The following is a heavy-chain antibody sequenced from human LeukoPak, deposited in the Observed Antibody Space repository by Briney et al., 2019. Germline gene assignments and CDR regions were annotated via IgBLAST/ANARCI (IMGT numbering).Heavy chain of an antibody. V-gene: IGHV3-30*04. J-gene: IGHJ6*03. CDR1: GFTFSSYA. Sequence: PGGSLRLSYAGSGFTFSSYAMHWVRQAPGKGLEWVTVISYDGSNKYYADPVKGRFTISRDNSKNTLYLQMNSLRAEDTAVYYCARVGSYSQYNWWGSTSDYYYYMDVWGKGTTVTVSS. CDR3: ARVGSYSQYNWWGSTSDYYYYMDV. CDR2: ISYDGSNK. D-gene: IGHD1-20*01.